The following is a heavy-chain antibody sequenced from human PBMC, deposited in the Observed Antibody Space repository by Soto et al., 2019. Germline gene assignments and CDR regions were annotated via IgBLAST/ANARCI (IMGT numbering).Heavy chain of an antibody. J-gene: IGHJ6*02. D-gene: IGHD3-16*01. CDR2: INHSGST. CDR3: ARGPFGPRYYYYYYGMDV. Sequence: SETLSLTCAVYGGSFSGYYWSWIRQPPGKGLEWIGEINHSGSTNYNPSLKSRVTISVDTSKNQFSLKLSSVTAADTAVYYCARGPFGPRYYYYYYGMDVWGQGTTVTVSS. V-gene: IGHV4-34*01. CDR1: GGSFSGYY.